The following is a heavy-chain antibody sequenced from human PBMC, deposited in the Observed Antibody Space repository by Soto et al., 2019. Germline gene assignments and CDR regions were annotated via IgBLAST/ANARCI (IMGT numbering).Heavy chain of an antibody. J-gene: IGHJ4*02. CDR2: IYYSGST. V-gene: IGHV4-31*03. CDR1: GGSISSGGYY. CDR3: AAFASSVGLSLGF. Sequence: SETLSLTCTVSGGSISSGGYYWSWIRQHPGKGLEWIGYIYYSGSTYYNPSLKSRVTISVDTSKNQFSLKLSSVTAADTAVYYCAAFASSVGLSLGFWGQGTLVTVSS. D-gene: IGHD3-16*01.